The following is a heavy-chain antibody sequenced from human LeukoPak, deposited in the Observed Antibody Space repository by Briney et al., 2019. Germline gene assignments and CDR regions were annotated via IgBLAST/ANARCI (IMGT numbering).Heavy chain of an antibody. V-gene: IGHV1-18*01. CDR2: ISAYNGNT. CDR3: ARDFYDNTGFYYPWAFDL. J-gene: IGHJ3*01. Sequence: GASVKVSCKASGYTFTNYGIGWVRQAPGQGLEWMGWISAYNGNTDYAQKLQGRVTMTTDTSTNTAYMELRSLTSDDTAMYYCARDFYDNTGFYYPWAFDLWGQGTMVTVSS. D-gene: IGHD3-22*01. CDR1: GYTFTNYG.